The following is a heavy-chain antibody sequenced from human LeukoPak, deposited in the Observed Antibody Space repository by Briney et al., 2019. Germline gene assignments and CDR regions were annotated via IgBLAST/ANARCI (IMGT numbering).Heavy chain of an antibody. V-gene: IGHV1-8*01. CDR3: ARANYYYDSSGYTPYGMDG. CDR2: MNPNSGNT. J-gene: IGHJ6*02. D-gene: IGHD3-22*01. Sequence: ASVTVSYKASGYTFTSYDINWVRQAAGQGLEWMGWMNPNSGNTGYAQKFQGRVTMTRNTSISTAYMELSSLRSEDTAVYYCARANYYYDSSGYTPYGMDGWGQGTRSPSL. CDR1: GYTFTSYD.